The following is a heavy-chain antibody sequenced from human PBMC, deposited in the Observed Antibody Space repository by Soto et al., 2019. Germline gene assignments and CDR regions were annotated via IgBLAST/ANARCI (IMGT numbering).Heavy chain of an antibody. CDR1: GGSFSGYY. Sequence: TLSLTCAVYGGSFSGYYWTWIRQHPGKGLEWIGYIYYSGSTYYNPSLKSRVTISVDTSKNQFSLKLSSVTAADTAVYYCARSSQSTVNTFDYWGQGTLVTVSS. D-gene: IGHD4-17*01. CDR3: ARSSQSTVNTFDY. J-gene: IGHJ4*02. CDR2: IYYSGST. V-gene: IGHV4-31*11.